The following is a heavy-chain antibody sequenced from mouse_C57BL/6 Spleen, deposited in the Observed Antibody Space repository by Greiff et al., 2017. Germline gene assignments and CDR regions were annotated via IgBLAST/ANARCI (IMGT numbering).Heavy chain of an antibody. Sequence: VQLKESGPELVKPGASVKISCKASGYAFSSSWMNWVKQRPGKGLEWIGRIYPGDGDTNYNGKFKGKATLTADKSSSTAYMQLSSLTSEDSAVYFCARNYYGNYYYFDYWGQGTTLTVSS. CDR3: ARNYYGNYYYFDY. CDR2: IYPGDGDT. V-gene: IGHV1-82*01. D-gene: IGHD2-1*01. CDR1: GYAFSSSW. J-gene: IGHJ2*01.